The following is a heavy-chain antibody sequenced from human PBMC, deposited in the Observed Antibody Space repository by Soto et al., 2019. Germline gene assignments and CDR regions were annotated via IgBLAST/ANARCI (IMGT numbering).Heavy chain of an antibody. J-gene: IGHJ2*01. CDR3: AREVFRYFDL. CDR2: ISAYNANT. CDR1: GYTLTRYG. Sequence: QVHLVQSGAEVKKPGASVKVSCKASGYTLTRYGITWVRQAPGQGLEWMGSISAYNANTNYAQKLQATLTMTTDTSTSTAYMELRSLTSDDTAVYYCAREVFRYFDLWGRCTLVSVSS. V-gene: IGHV1-18*01. D-gene: IGHD1-20*01.